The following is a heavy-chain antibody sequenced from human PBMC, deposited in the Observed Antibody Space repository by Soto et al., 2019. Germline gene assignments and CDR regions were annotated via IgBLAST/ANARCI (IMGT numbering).Heavy chain of an antibody. CDR1: GYTFTGYY. D-gene: IGHD5-18*01. CDR2: INPNSGGT. CDR3: ARDLRYSYGSNWFDP. Sequence: ASVKVSCKASGYTFTGYYMHWVRQAPGQGLEWMGWINPNSGGTNYAQKFQGWVTMTRDTSISTAYMELSRLRSDDTAVYYCARDLRYSYGSNWFDPWGQGTLVTVSS. V-gene: IGHV1-2*04. J-gene: IGHJ5*02.